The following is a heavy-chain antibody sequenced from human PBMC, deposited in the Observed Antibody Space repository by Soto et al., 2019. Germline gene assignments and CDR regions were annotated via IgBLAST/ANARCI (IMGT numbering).Heavy chain of an antibody. CDR3: AKDRSGNLMVRGEPPDV. V-gene: IGHV3-23*01. D-gene: IGHD3-10*01. Sequence: GGSLRLSCAASGFTFSSYAMSWVRQAPGKGLEWVSAISGSGGSTYYADSVKGRFTISRDNSKNTLYLQMNSLRAEDTAVYYCAKDRSGNLMVRGEPPDVWGQGTTVTVSS. J-gene: IGHJ6*02. CDR2: ISGSGGST. CDR1: GFTFSSYA.